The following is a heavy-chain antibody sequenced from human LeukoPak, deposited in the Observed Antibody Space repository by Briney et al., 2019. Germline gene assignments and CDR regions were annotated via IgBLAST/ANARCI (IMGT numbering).Heavy chain of an antibody. D-gene: IGHD6-13*01. CDR1: GFTFSSYA. CDR3: VKHVGSRWSNNRFDP. CDR2: LRGNGDT. Sequence: GGSLRLSCAASGFTFSSYAMSWVREAPARGLEWVSSLRGNGDTFYADPVKGRFTLSRDDSRNTVYLQLNSLRVGDTALYYCVKHVGSRWSNNRFDPWGQGTLVTVS. V-gene: IGHV3-23*01. J-gene: IGHJ5*02.